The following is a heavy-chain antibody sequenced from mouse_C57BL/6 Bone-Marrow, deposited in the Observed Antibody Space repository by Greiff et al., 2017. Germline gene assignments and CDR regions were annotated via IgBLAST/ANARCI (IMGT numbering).Heavy chain of an antibody. J-gene: IGHJ3*01. Sequence: QVQLQQPGAELVMPGASVKLSCKASGYTFTSYWMHWVKQRPGQGLEWIGEIDPSDSYTNYNQKFKGKSTLTVDKSSSTAYMQLSSLTSEDAAVYYCAREGGYLFAYWGQGTLVTVSA. CDR1: GYTFTSYW. V-gene: IGHV1-69*01. CDR3: AREGGYLFAY. D-gene: IGHD2-2*01. CDR2: IDPSDSYT.